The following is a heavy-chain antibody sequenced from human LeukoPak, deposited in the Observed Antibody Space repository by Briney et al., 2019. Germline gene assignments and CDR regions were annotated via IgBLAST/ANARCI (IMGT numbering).Heavy chain of an antibody. CDR3: ARRVYGSGSYYPFDY. Sequence: SETLSLTCSVSAASLNSGGYYWTWIRQHPGKGLEWIGYIYYSGSTYYNPSLKSRVTISVDTSKNQFSLKLSSVTAADTAVYYCARRVYGSGSYYPFDYWGQGTLVTVSS. D-gene: IGHD3-10*01. J-gene: IGHJ4*02. V-gene: IGHV4-31*03. CDR1: AASLNSGGYY. CDR2: IYYSGST.